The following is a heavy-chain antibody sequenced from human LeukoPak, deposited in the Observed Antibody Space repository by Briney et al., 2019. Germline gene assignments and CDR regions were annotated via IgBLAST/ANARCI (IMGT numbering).Heavy chain of an antibody. J-gene: IGHJ4*02. Sequence: QSGGSLRLSCAASGFTVSSNYMSWVRQAPGKGLEWVSVIYSGGSTYYADSVKGRFTISRDNSKNTLYLQMSSLRAEDTAVYYCAEDLRGTQYYFDYWGQGTLVTVSS. CDR3: AEDLRGTQYYFDY. V-gene: IGHV3-53*01. CDR2: IYSGGST. CDR1: GFTVSSNY.